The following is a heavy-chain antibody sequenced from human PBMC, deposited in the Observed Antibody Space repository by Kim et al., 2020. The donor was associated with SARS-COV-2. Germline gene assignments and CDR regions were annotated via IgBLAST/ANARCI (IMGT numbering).Heavy chain of an antibody. V-gene: IGHV3-23*01. CDR1: GFTFSNYV. Sequence: GGSLRLSCAASGFTFSNYVMSWVRQAPEQGLQWVSTISSSGSGTYFRDSVKGRFTISRDNSKNTLYLQMNSLRAEDTAVYYYAKLWATYKVFDIWGQGTVVTVSS. CDR2: ISSSGSGT. D-gene: IGHD2-21*01. CDR3: AKLWATYKVFDI. J-gene: IGHJ3*02.